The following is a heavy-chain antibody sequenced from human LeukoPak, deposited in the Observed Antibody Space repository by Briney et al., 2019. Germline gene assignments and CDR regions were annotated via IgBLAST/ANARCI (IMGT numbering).Heavy chain of an antibody. CDR2: IKPDGSER. CDR3: ARVYYYTSGSRWGDYFDY. J-gene: IGHJ4*02. Sequence: GGSLRLSCAASGFTFSSYWMSWVRQAPGKGLEWVANIKPDGSERYYVDSVKGRFTISRDNAKNSLYLQMNSLRAEDTAVYYCARVYYYTSGSRWGDYFDYWGQGTLVTVSS. D-gene: IGHD3-10*01. V-gene: IGHV3-7*01. CDR1: GFTFSSYW.